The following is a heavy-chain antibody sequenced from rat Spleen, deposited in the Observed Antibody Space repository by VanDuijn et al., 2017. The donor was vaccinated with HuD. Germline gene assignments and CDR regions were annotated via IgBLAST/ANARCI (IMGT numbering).Heavy chain of an antibody. V-gene: IGHV5-29*01. J-gene: IGHJ2*01. CDR1: GFTFSNYD. Sequence: EVQLVESGGGLVQPGRSLKLSCAASGFTFSNYDMAWVRQAPTKGLEWVATINFDGSATYYPDSVKGRFTISRDNAKSTLYLQMDSLRSEDTATYYCATYNSGYWGQGVMVTVSS. CDR2: INFDGSAT. D-gene: IGHD4-3*01. CDR3: ATYNSGY.